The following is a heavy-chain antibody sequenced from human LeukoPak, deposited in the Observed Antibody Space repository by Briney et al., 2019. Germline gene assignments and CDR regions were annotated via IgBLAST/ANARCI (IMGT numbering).Heavy chain of an antibody. J-gene: IGHJ4*02. CDR2: IYYSGST. V-gene: IGHV4-61*08. D-gene: IGHD4-17*01. CDR1: GGSISSGGYY. Sequence: SSETLSLTCTVSGGSISSGGYYWNWIRQPPGKGLEWIGYIYYSGSTNYNPSLKSRVTISVDTSKIQFSLKLSSVTAADTAVYYCARAVSASTVYYFDYWGQGTLVTVSS. CDR3: ARAVSASTVYYFDY.